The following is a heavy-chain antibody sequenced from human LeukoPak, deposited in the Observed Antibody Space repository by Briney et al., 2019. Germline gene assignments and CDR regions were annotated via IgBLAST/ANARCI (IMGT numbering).Heavy chain of an antibody. Sequence: SETLSLTCTVSGGSISSSSYYWSWIRQPAGKGLEWIGRIYISGSTNYNPSLKSRVTMSLDTSKNQLSLKLSSVTAADTAVYYCASLYYDSGGYSRDYWGQGTLVTVSS. CDR1: GGSISSSSYY. V-gene: IGHV4-61*02. J-gene: IGHJ4*02. CDR2: IYISGST. D-gene: IGHD3-22*01. CDR3: ASLYYDSGGYSRDY.